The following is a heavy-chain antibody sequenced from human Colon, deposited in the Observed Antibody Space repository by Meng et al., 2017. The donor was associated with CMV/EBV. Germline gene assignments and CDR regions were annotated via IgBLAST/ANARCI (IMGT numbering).Heavy chain of an antibody. Sequence: GESLKISCAASGFTFSSYAMSWVRQAPGKGLEWVSAISGSGGSTYYADSVKGRFTISRDNSKNTLYLQMNSLRAEDTAVYYCAKLSTCSSTSCFEFYELYFDYWGQGTLVTVSS. CDR3: AKLSTCSSTSCFEFYELYFDY. D-gene: IGHD2-2*01. J-gene: IGHJ4*02. CDR2: ISGSGGST. V-gene: IGHV3-23*01. CDR1: GFTFSSYA.